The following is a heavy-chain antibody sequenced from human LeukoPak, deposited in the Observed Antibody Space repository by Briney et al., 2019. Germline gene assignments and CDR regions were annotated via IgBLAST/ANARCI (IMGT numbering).Heavy chain of an antibody. CDR2: INHSGST. D-gene: IGHD3-10*01. V-gene: IGHV4-34*01. Sequence: SETLSLTCAVYGGSFSGYYWSWIRQPPGKGLEWIGEINHSGSTNYNPSLKSRVTISVDTSKNQFSLKLSSVTAADTAVYYCARNYYGLGKRDRTRYYYYYYYMDVWGKGTTVTISS. J-gene: IGHJ6*03. CDR3: ARNYYGLGKRDRTRYYYYYYYMDV. CDR1: GGSFSGYY.